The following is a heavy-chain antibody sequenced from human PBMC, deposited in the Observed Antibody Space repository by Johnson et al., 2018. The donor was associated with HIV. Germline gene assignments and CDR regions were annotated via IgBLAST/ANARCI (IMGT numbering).Heavy chain of an antibody. CDR1: GFTVSSNY. J-gene: IGHJ3*02. Sequence: GVVQPGGSLRLSCAASGFTVSSNYMSWVRQAPGKGLEWVSVIYSGGSTYYADSVKGRFPISRDNSKNTLYLQMNSLRAEDTAVYYCARDTYYYDSSGYLDAFDIWGQGTMVTVSS. V-gene: IGHV3-66*01. CDR2: IYSGGST. CDR3: ARDTYYYDSSGYLDAFDI. D-gene: IGHD3-22*01.